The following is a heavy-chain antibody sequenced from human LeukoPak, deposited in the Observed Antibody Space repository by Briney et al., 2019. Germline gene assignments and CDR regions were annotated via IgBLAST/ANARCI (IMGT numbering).Heavy chain of an antibody. CDR1: GYTFTSYY. V-gene: IGHV1-46*01. D-gene: IGHD3-22*01. Sequence: ASVKVSCKASGYTFTSYYMHWVRQAPGQGLEWMGIINPSGGSTSYAQKFQGRVTMTRDTSTSTVYMELSSLRSEDTAVYYCARGPTIYDSSGAYIDYWGQGPLVTVSS. CDR2: INPSGGST. J-gene: IGHJ4*02. CDR3: ARGPTIYDSSGAYIDY.